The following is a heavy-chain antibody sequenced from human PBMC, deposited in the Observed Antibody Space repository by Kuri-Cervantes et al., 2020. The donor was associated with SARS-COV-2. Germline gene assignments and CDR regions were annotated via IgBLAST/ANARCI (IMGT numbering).Heavy chain of an antibody. CDR3: ARGGSSTVYYFDY. Sequence: GGSLRLSCAASGFTFSGNWIHWVRQAPGKGLEWVSYIVGSGTTKQYADSGKGRFTISRDNAKHSLSLQMNSLRVEDTAVYYFARGGSSTVYYFDYWGQGTLVTVSS. J-gene: IGHJ4*02. D-gene: IGHD2-2*01. CDR1: GFTFSGNW. CDR2: IVGSGTTK. V-gene: IGHV3-11*01.